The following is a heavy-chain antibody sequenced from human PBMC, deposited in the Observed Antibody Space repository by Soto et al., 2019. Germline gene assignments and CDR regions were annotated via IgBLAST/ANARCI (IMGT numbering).Heavy chain of an antibody. J-gene: IGHJ5*02. D-gene: IGHD2-2*01. V-gene: IGHV1-18*01. Sequence: QVQLVQSGAEVKKPGASVKVSCKASGYTFTSYGISWVRQAPGQGLEWMGWISADNGNTNYAQKLQGRVTMTTDTSTSTAYMELSSLRSDDTAVYYCATDCSSTTCYPWNWFDPWGQGTLVTVSS. CDR1: GYTFTSYG. CDR3: ATDCSSTTCYPWNWFDP. CDR2: ISADNGNT.